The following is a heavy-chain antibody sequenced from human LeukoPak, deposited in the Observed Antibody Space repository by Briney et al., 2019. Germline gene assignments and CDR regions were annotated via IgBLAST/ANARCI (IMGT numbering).Heavy chain of an antibody. Sequence: GGSLRLSCTGSGFTFGDYGMSWVRQAPGKGLEWVGFIRSKAYGGTTEYAASVKGGFTISRDDSKSIAYLQMNSLKTEDTAVYYCSNSYCGGDCYSGGYFDYWGQGTLVTVSS. CDR1: GFTFGDYG. J-gene: IGHJ4*02. V-gene: IGHV3-49*04. D-gene: IGHD2-21*02. CDR2: IRSKAYGGTT. CDR3: SNSYCGGDCYSGGYFDY.